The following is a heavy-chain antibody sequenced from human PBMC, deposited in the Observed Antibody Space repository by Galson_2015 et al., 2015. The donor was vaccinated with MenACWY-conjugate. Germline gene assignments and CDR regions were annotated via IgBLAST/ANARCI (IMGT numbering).Heavy chain of an antibody. V-gene: IGHV3-23*01. Sequence: SLRLSCAAFGFTFSDYGMNWVRQAPGKAPECVACISTTGGSTYYADSVRGRFTISRDNSKNTLSLHMRSLRVDDTAVYYCAKGGSLATRHYYLDFWVHGTLVSVSS. J-gene: IGHJ4*01. CDR2: ISTTGGST. D-gene: IGHD6-6*01. CDR1: GFTFSDYG. CDR3: AKGGSLATRHYYLDF.